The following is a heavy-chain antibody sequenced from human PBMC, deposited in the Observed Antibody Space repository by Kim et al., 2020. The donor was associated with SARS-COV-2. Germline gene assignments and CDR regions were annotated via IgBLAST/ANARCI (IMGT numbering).Heavy chain of an antibody. CDR3: ARRRVRYYDFWSGYYCAAFDI. CDR1: GGSFSGYY. J-gene: IGHJ3*02. D-gene: IGHD3-3*01. Sequence: SETLSLTCAVYGGSFSGYYWSWIRQPPGKGLEWIGEINHSGSTNYNPSLKSRVTISVDTSKNQFSLKLSSVTAADTAVYYCARRRVRYYDFWSGYYCAAFDIWGQGTMVTVSS. CDR2: INHSGST. V-gene: IGHV4-34*01.